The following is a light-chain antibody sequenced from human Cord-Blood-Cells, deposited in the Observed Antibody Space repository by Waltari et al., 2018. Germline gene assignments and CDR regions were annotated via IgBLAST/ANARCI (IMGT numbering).Light chain of an antibody. CDR3: QVWDSSSDHPYV. Sequence: SYVLTQPPSVSVAPGKTARITCGGNNIGSKSVHWYQQKPGQAPVLVIYYDSDRPSGIPERFSGSNSGNTATLTISRVEAGDEVDYYCQVWDSSSDHPYVFGTGTKVTVL. CDR1: NIGSKS. J-gene: IGLJ1*01. V-gene: IGLV3-21*04. CDR2: YDS.